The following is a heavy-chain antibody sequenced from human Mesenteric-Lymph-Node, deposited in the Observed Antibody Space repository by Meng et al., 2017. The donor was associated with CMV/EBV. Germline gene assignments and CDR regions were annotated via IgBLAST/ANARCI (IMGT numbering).Heavy chain of an antibody. CDR1: GFTFSSYS. CDR2: ISSSSSYI. CDR3: AKVGRGSYSAVFLDI. D-gene: IGHD1-26*01. J-gene: IGHJ3*02. V-gene: IGHV3-21*01. Sequence: GESLKISCAASGFTFSSYSMNWVRQAPGKGLEWVSSISSSSSYIYYADSVRGRFTISRDNAKNSLYLQMDSLRTEDTAVFHCAKVGRGSYSAVFLDIWGQGTMVTVSS.